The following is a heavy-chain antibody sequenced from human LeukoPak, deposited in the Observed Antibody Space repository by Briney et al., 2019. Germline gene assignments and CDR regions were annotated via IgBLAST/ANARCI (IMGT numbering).Heavy chain of an antibody. CDR3: ARDCSSTSCFGY. CDR1: GYTFTSYC. J-gene: IGHJ4*02. D-gene: IGHD2-2*01. V-gene: IGHV1-46*01. Sequence: ASVKVSCKASGYTFTSYCMRWVRQAPGQWLEWMGRISASGGSTSYAQKLQGRVTMTRDTSTSTVYMELSSLRSEDTAVYYCARDCSSTSCFGYWGQGTLVTVSS. CDR2: ISASGGST.